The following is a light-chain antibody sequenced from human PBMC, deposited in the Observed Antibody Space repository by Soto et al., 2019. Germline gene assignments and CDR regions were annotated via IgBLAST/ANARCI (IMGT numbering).Light chain of an antibody. J-gene: IGKJ1*01. CDR3: QRRSNWSTT. V-gene: IGKV3-11*01. CDR2: DAS. Sequence: EIVMAPSPTTPSFSPVERATPSCRASQSVSSYLAWYQQKPGQPPRLLIYDASSRATGIPARFSGSGSGTDFTLTISSLEPEDFAVYYCQRRSNWSTTFGQGTK. CDR1: QSVSSY.